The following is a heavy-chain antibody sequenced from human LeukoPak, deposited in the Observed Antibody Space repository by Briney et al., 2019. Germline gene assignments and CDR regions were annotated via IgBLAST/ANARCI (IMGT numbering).Heavy chain of an antibody. D-gene: IGHD1-1*01. J-gene: IGHJ2*01. CDR3: AKDVASRRDGYFDL. CDR1: GFTFDDYA. V-gene: IGHV3-9*03. Sequence: GGSLRLSCAASGFTFDDYAMHWVRRAPGKGLEWVSGISWNSGSIAYAESVKGRFTISRDNAKNPLYLQMNSLRIEDMALYYCAKDVASRRDGYFDLWGRGTLVIVSS. CDR2: ISWNSGSI.